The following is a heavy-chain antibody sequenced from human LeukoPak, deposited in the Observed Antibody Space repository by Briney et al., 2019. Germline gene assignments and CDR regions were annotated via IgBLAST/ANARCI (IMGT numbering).Heavy chain of an antibody. CDR1: GGTFSSYA. CDR2: IIPIFGTA. Sequence: EASVKVSCKASGGTFSSYAISWVRQAPGQGLEWMGGIIPIFGTANYAQKFQGRVTITADESTSTAYMELSSLRSEDTAVYYCARVGYCSGGSCSTVFDYWGQGTLVTVSS. D-gene: IGHD2-15*01. J-gene: IGHJ4*02. CDR3: ARVGYCSGGSCSTVFDY. V-gene: IGHV1-69*13.